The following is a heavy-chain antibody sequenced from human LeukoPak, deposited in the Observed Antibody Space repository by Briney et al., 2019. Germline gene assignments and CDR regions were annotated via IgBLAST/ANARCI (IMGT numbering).Heavy chain of an antibody. CDR1: GFTFSSYS. CDR2: ISSSSSYI. Sequence: TGASLRLSCAASGFTFSSYSMNWVRQAPGKGLEWVSSISSSSSYIYYADSVKGRFTISRDNAKNSLYLQMNSLRAEDTAVYYCARELLYYDILTGVGGYDYWGQGTLVTVSS. CDR3: ARELLYYDILTGVGGYDY. J-gene: IGHJ4*02. D-gene: IGHD3-9*01. V-gene: IGHV3-21*01.